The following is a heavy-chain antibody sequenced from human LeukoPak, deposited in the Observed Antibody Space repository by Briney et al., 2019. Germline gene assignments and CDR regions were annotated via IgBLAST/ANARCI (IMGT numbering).Heavy chain of an antibody. CDR1: GFSLSTSGMC. Sequence: SGPTLVNPTQTLTLTCIFSGFSLSTSGMCVSWIRQPPGKALEWLARIDWDDDKDYSTSLKTRLTISKDTSKNQVVLTMTNMDPVDTGTYYCARIRADGSGWYVDYWGQGTLVTVSS. V-gene: IGHV2-70*11. J-gene: IGHJ4*02. CDR2: IDWDDDK. D-gene: IGHD6-19*01. CDR3: ARIRADGSGWYVDY.